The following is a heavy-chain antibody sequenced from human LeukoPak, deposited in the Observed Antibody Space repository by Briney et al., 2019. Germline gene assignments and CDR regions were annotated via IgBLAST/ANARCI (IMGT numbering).Heavy chain of an antibody. J-gene: IGHJ4*02. Sequence: GGSLSLSCEASGFTFSDHHMDWVRQAPGKGLEWVGRTRNKAKSYTTEYAASVKGRFTVSRDDSKNSLYLQMNSLNTEDTAVYYCARAPSISPAGFFDYWGQGTLVTVSS. CDR1: GFTFSDHH. CDR2: TRNKAKSYTT. V-gene: IGHV3-72*01. CDR3: ARAPSISPAGFFDY. D-gene: IGHD6-13*01.